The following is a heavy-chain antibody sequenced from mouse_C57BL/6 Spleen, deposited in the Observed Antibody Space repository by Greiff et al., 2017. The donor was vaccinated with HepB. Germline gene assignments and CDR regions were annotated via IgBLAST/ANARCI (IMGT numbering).Heavy chain of an antibody. CDR2: IRSKSNNYAT. V-gene: IGHV10-1*01. D-gene: IGHD2-3*01. J-gene: IGHJ2*01. CDR1: GFSFNTYA. CDR3: VRQLRDGYYFDY. Sequence: EVHLVESGGGLVQPKGSLKLSCAASGFSFNTYAMNWVRQAPGKGLEWVARIRSKSNNYATYYADSVKDRFTISRDDSESMLYLQMNNLKTEDTAMYYCVRQLRDGYYFDYWGQGTTLTVSS.